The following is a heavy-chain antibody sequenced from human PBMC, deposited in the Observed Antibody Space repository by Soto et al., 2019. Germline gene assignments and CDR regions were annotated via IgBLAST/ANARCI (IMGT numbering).Heavy chain of an antibody. D-gene: IGHD1-26*01. J-gene: IGHJ4*02. CDR3: ARLGGSYAVPHFDY. CDR1: GGSISSYY. V-gene: IGHV4-59*08. CDR2: IYYSGST. Sequence: PSETLSLTCTVSGGSISSYYWSWIRQPPGKGLEWIGYIYYSGSTNYNPSLKSRVTISVDTSKNQFSLKLSSVTAADMAVYYCARLGGSYAVPHFDYWGQGTLVTVSS.